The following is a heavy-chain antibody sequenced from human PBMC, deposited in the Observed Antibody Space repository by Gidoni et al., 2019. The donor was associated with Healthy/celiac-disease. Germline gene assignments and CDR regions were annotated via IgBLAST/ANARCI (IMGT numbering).Heavy chain of an antibody. V-gene: IGHV4-30-2*01. CDR1: GGSISSGGYS. Sequence: QLQLQESGSGLVKPSQTLSLTCAVSGGSISSGGYSWSWIRQPPGKGLDWIGYTYHSGSTYYNPSLKSRVTISVDRSKNQFSLKLSSVTAAETAVYYCDNSGYYNDAFDIWGQGTMVTVSS. J-gene: IGHJ3*02. CDR3: DNSGYYNDAFDI. CDR2: TYHSGST. D-gene: IGHD5-12*01.